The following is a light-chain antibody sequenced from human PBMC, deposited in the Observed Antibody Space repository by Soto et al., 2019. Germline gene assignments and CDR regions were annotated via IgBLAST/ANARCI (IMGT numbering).Light chain of an antibody. Sequence: EIVMTQSPATLSVSPGERATLSCRASQSVSSSLAWYQQKPGQAPRLLIYGASSRATGIPDRFSGSGSGTDFTLTISRLEPEDFAVYYCQQYGSSPDFGGGTKVDIK. CDR3: QQYGSSPD. J-gene: IGKJ4*01. CDR1: QSVSSS. CDR2: GAS. V-gene: IGKV3-20*01.